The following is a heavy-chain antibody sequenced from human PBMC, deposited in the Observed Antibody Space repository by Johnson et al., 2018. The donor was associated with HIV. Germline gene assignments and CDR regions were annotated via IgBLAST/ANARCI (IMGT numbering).Heavy chain of an antibody. CDR1: GFTFSSYT. CDR2: ISSNGGTT. Sequence: EVQLVESGGGLVQPGGSLRLSCAASGFTFSSYTMHWVRQAPGKGLEYVSAISSNGGTTYYANSVKGRFTISRDNSKSTLYLQMGSLRAEDMAVYYCARSEDTALGFDIWGQGTMVTVSS. V-gene: IGHV3-64*01. D-gene: IGHD5-18*01. J-gene: IGHJ3*02. CDR3: ARSEDTALGFDI.